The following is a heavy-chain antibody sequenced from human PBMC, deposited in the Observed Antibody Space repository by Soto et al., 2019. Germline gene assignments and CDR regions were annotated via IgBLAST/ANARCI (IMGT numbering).Heavy chain of an antibody. CDR1: GLTFSTYA. CDR2: INSGGDRT. D-gene: IGHD3-22*01. J-gene: IGHJ4*02. Sequence: EVQLLESGGGLLQPGGSLRLSCAASGLTFSTYAMNWVRQAPGKGLEWVSSINSGGDRTYFADSVKGRFTVSRDNFKDTLYLQMNSLRAEDTAVYYCATDWGTDSSGLCVHWGQGILVTVSS. CDR3: ATDWGTDSSGLCVH. V-gene: IGHV3-23*01.